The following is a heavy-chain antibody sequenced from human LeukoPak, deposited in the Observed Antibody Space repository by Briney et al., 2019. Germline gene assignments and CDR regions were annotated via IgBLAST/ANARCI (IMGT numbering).Heavy chain of an antibody. CDR1: GYTFTSYD. Sequence: ASVKVSCKASGYTFTSYDINWVRQATGQGLELMGWINLNSGNTGYAQNFQGRLTVTRDTSINTAYMELSTLRSEDTAIYYCARVTGSIDYWGQGTLVTVSS. CDR2: INLNSGNT. J-gene: IGHJ4*02. D-gene: IGHD1-26*01. V-gene: IGHV1-8*01. CDR3: ARVTGSIDY.